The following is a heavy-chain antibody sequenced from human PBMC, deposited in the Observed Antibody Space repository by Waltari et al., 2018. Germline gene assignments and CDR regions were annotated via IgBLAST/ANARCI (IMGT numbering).Heavy chain of an antibody. Sequence: EVQLVESGGGLVQPGRSPSLPGLPSGFSFRNYASAWVRQAPGKGLEWVGFIRTKTDNATAEYAASVKGRFTLSRDDSRSIAYLQMDSLKAEDTAVYYCMVSAVVGSSGVDYWGQGTLVTVSS. CDR2: IRTKTDNATA. D-gene: IGHD6-19*01. CDR3: MVSAVVGSSGVDY. J-gene: IGHJ4*02. CDR1: GFSFRNYA. V-gene: IGHV3-49*04.